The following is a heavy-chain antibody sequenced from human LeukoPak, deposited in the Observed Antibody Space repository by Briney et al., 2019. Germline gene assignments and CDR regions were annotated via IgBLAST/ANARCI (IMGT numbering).Heavy chain of an antibody. CDR2: ISRSGDIT. CDR1: GFTFSSYA. CDR3: TKTPGGNSLNLWFDF. J-gene: IGHJ4*02. D-gene: IGHD4-23*01. V-gene: IGHV3-23*01. Sequence: GGSLRLSCAASGFTFSSYAMAWVRRTPGKGLEWVSAISRSGDITEYADSVKGRFAISRDSSKNALYLQLNSLRAEDTAVYYCTKTPGGNSLNLWFDFWGRGTLVAVSS.